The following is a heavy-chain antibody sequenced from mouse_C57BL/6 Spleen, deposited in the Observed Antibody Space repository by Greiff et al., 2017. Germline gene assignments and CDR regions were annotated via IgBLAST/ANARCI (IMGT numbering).Heavy chain of an antibody. Sequence: EVQRVESEGGLVQPGSSMKLSCTASGFTFSDYYMAWVRQVPEKGLEWVANINYDGSSTYYLDSLKSRFIISRDNAKNILYLQMSSLKSEDTATYYCAREPRSYAMDYWGQGTSVTVSS. D-gene: IGHD6-1*01. CDR1: GFTFSDYY. CDR2: INYDGSST. CDR3: AREPRSYAMDY. V-gene: IGHV5-16*01. J-gene: IGHJ4*01.